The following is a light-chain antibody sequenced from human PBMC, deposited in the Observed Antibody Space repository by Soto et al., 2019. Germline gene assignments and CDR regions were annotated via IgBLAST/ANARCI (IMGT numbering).Light chain of an antibody. J-gene: IGLJ1*01. CDR1: SSDVGGYNY. V-gene: IGLV2-14*01. CDR3: SSYTSSSTLYV. Sequence: QSALTQPASVSGSPGQSITISCTGTSSDVGGYNYVSWYQQHPGKAPKLMIYDVSNRPSGVSNRFSGSKSGNTASLIISGLQAEDEADYYCSSYTSSSTLYVFGTGTKVTVL. CDR2: DVS.